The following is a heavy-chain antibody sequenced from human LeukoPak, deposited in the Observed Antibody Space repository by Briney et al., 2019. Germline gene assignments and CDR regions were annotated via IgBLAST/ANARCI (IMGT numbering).Heavy chain of an antibody. CDR2: ISYDGSNK. D-gene: IGHD3-10*01. CDR3: ASEPAVRGVIP. V-gene: IGHV3-30*03. J-gene: IGHJ5*02. Sequence: GGSLRLSCAASGFTFSSYGMHWVRQAPGKGLEWVAVISYDGSNKYYADSVKGRFTISRDNSKNTLYLQMNSLRAEDTAVYYCASEPAVRGVIPWGQGTLVTVSS. CDR1: GFTFSSYG.